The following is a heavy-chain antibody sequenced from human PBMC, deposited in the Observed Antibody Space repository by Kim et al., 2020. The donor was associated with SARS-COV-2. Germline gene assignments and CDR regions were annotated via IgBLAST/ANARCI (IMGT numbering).Heavy chain of an antibody. V-gene: IGHV3-48*02. J-gene: IGHJ4*02. D-gene: IGHD6-25*01. Sequence: DSAKGRVTISRDNAKNSLCLQMNSLRDEDTAVYYCAREGVVAATTRLFDYWGQGTLVTVSS. CDR3: AREGVVAATTRLFDY.